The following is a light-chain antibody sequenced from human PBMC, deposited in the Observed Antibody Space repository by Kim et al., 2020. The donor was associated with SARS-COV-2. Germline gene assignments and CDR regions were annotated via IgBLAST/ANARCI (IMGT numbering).Light chain of an antibody. V-gene: IGLV8-61*01. Sequence: QAVVTQEPSFSVSPGGTVTLTCGLSSGSVSTALYPSWYQQTPGQAPRSLIYNTNTRSSGVPIRFSGSILDNKAALTISGAQADDESDYYCVLFLGGGISVFGGGTQLTVL. CDR1: SGSVSTALY. CDR2: NTN. J-gene: IGLJ3*02. CDR3: VLFLGGGISV.